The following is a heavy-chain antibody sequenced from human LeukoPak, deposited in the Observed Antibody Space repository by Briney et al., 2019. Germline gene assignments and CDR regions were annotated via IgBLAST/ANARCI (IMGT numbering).Heavy chain of an antibody. Sequence: GGSLRLPCAASGFTFSSYGMHWVRPAPGKGLEWVAVISYDGSNKYYADSVKGRFTISRDNSKNTLYLQMNSLRAEDTAVYYCAKDAMSTSFDYWGQGTLVTVSS. V-gene: IGHV3-30*18. CDR2: ISYDGSNK. CDR3: AKDAMSTSFDY. J-gene: IGHJ4*02. D-gene: IGHD5/OR15-5a*01. CDR1: GFTFSSYG.